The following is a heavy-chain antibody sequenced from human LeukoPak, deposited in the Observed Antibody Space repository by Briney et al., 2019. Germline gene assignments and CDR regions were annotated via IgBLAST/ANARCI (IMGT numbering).Heavy chain of an antibody. Sequence: GGSLRLSCATSGFTFSSFWMTWVRQAPGKGLEWVANIKQDGSGKYYVDSVKGRFTISRDNAKNSLYLQMNSLRAEDTALYYCARGGIPPSYWGQGTLVTVSS. CDR1: GFTFSSFW. J-gene: IGHJ4*02. D-gene: IGHD1-1*01. CDR2: IKQDGSGK. V-gene: IGHV3-7*01. CDR3: ARGGIPPSY.